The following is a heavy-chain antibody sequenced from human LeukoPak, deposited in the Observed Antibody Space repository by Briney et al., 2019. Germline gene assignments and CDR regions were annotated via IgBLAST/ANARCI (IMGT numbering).Heavy chain of an antibody. D-gene: IGHD5-12*01. CDR1: GGSISSYY. V-gene: IGHV4-4*07. CDR3: ARGTGYSGYDLAAFDI. J-gene: IGHJ3*02. CDR2: IYTSGST. Sequence: SETLSLTCTVSGGSISSYYWSWIRQPAGKGLEWIGRIYTSGSTNYNPSLKSRVTMSVDTSKNQFSLKLSSVTAADTAVYYCARGTGYSGYDLAAFDIWGQGTMVTVSS.